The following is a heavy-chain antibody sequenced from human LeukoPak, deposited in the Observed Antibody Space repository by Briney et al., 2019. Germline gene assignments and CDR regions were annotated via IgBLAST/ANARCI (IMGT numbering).Heavy chain of an antibody. V-gene: IGHV4-61*01. Sequence: SETLSLTCTVSGGSISSSSYYWTWIRQPPGKGLEWIGYIYYSGSTNYNPSLKSRVTISVDTSKNQFSLKLSSVTAADTAVCYCARGVVIAPQTFDYWGQGTLVTVSS. D-gene: IGHD2-21*01. J-gene: IGHJ4*02. CDR3: ARGVVIAPQTFDY. CDR1: GGSISSSSYY. CDR2: IYYSGST.